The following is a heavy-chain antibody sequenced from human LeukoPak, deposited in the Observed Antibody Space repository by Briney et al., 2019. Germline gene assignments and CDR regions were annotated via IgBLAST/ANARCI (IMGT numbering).Heavy chain of an antibody. V-gene: IGHV3-30-3*01. CDR2: ISYDGSNK. CDR3: ARDTDYYDSSGYYDMLLDY. CDR1: GFTFSSYA. J-gene: IGHJ4*02. D-gene: IGHD3-22*01. Sequence: PGGSLRLSCAASGFTFSSYAMHWVRQAPGKGLEWVAVISYDGSNKYYADSVKGRFTISRDNSKNTLYLQMNSLRAEDTAVYYCARDTDYYDSSGYYDMLLDYWGRGTLVTVSS.